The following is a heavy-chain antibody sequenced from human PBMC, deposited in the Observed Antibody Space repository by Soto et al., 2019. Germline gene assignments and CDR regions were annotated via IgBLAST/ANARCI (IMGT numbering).Heavy chain of an antibody. Sequence: SETLSLTCSVSGGSIGHYYWNWIRQSPGKGLEWIGNVYYSGTTYNPSLRRRVTISVDTSKSQFSLNLTSVTAADTAVYYCARQSPGVFDFWGQGFLVIVSS. D-gene: IGHD2-8*01. V-gene: IGHV4-59*08. J-gene: IGHJ4*02. CDR2: VYYSGT. CDR1: GGSIGHYY. CDR3: ARQSPGVFDF.